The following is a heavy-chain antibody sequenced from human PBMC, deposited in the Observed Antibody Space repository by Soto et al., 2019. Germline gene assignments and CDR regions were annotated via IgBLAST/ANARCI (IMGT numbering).Heavy chain of an antibody. Sequence: LRLSCAASGFTFSDYYMSWIRQAPGKGLEWLSYISTSSSYISYADSVKGRFTISRDNAKNSLYLQMNRLRVEDTAVYYCAREGPGTRNWHLAFWGQGTLVTVSS. V-gene: IGHV3-11*05. D-gene: IGHD1-1*01. CDR3: AREGPGTRNWHLAF. CDR2: ISTSSSYI. CDR1: GFTFSDYY. J-gene: IGHJ1*01.